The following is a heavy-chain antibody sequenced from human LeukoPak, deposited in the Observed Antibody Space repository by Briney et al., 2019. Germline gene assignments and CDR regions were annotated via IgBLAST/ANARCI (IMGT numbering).Heavy chain of an antibody. V-gene: IGHV3-7*01. J-gene: IGHJ4*02. CDR2: IKQDGSQK. D-gene: IGHD2-2*01. CDR3: ARLKLLWSNYFDY. CDR1: GFTFSSYW. Sequence: GGSLRLSCAASGFTFSSYWMSWVRQAPGEGLEWVAKIKQDGSQKYYVDSVKGRFTISRDNAKNSLYLKMNRLRAEDTAVYYCARLKLLWSNYFDYWGQGTLVTVSS.